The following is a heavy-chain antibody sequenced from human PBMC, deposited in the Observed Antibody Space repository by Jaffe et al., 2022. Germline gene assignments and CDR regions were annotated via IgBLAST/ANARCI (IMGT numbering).Heavy chain of an antibody. D-gene: IGHD2-2*01. V-gene: IGHV3-49*04. J-gene: IGHJ4*02. Sequence: EEQLVQSGGGLVQPGRSLTLTCTGSGFNVGDYTMTWVRQAPGKGLEWVGFMTSKVNGGTTEYAASVKDRFTISRDDSKSIAYLHMSSLQIEDTAVYFCTRGGKFSGLCTSTSCRFESWGQGTLVTVTS. CDR2: MTSKVNGGTT. CDR1: GFNVGDYT. CDR3: TRGGKFSGLCTSTSCRFES.